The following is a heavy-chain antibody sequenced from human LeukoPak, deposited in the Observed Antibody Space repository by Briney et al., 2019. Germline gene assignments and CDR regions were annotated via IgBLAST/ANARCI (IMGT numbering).Heavy chain of an antibody. CDR2: IYYSGST. CDR1: GGSISSHY. V-gene: IGHV4-59*11. D-gene: IGHD4-23*01. CDR3: ARETTVVTPGRSDVFDI. J-gene: IGHJ3*02. Sequence: SETLSLTCTVSGGSISSHYWNWIRQPPGKGLEWIGYIYYSGSTNYNPSLKSRVTISVDPSKNQFSLKLSSVTAADTAVYYCARETTVVTPGRSDVFDIWGQGTMVTVSS.